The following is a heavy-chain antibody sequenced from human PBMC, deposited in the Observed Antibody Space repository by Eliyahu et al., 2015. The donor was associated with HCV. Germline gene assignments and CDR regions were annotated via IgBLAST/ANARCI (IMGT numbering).Heavy chain of an antibody. D-gene: IGHD2-2*03. J-gene: IGHJ6*02. CDR3: ARGEDGYCSSTSCYRRYYYYYYGMDV. V-gene: IGHV3-21*01. CDR2: ISSSSSYI. CDR1: GFTFSSXS. Sequence: EVQLVESGGGLVKPGGSLRLSCAASGFTFSSXSMNWVRQAPGKGLEWVSSISSSSSYIYYADSVKGRFTISRDNAKNSLYLQMNSLRAEDTAVYYCARGEDGYCSSTSCYRRYYYYYYGMDVWGQGTTVTVSS.